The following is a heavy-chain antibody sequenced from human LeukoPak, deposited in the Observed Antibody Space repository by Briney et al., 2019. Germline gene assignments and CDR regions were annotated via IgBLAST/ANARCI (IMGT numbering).Heavy chain of an antibody. Sequence: ASVKVSCKASGYTFTGYYMHWVRQAPGQGLEWMGWINPNSGGTNYAQKFQGRVTMTRDTSISTAYMELSRLRSDDTAVYYCARGYYYDSSGYLIYFDYWGQGTLVTVSS. D-gene: IGHD3-22*01. CDR2: INPNSGGT. CDR3: ARGYYYDSSGYLIYFDY. V-gene: IGHV1-2*02. J-gene: IGHJ4*02. CDR1: GYTFTGYY.